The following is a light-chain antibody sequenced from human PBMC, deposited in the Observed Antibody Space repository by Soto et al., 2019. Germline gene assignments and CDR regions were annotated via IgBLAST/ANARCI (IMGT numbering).Light chain of an antibody. J-gene: IGLJ2*01. CDR1: NNDVGSYDL. CDR2: DVT. CDR3: SSYAGLATYVL. V-gene: IGLV2-23*02. Sequence: QSVLTQPASVSGSPGQSITISCTGTNNDVGSYDLVSWYRQSPGEAPKLIIYDVTKRPSGVSDRFSAPKSGNTASLTISGLQPEDEADYYCSSYAGLATYVLFGGGTQLTVL.